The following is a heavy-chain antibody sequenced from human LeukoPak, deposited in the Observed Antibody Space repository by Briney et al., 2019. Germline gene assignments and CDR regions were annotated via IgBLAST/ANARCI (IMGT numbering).Heavy chain of an antibody. CDR3: ARGGVRYLDY. D-gene: IGHD3-9*01. V-gene: IGHV4-34*01. J-gene: IGHJ4*02. CDR2: INHSGST. Sequence: KPSETLSLTCAVYGGSFSGYYWSWIRQPPGKGLEWIGEINHSGSTNYNPSLKSRVTISVDTSKNQFSLKLSSVTAADTAVYYCARGGVRYLDYWGQGTLVTVSS. CDR1: GGSFSGYY.